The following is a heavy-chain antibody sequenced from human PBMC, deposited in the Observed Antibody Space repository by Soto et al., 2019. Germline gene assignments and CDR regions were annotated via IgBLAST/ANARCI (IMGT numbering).Heavy chain of an antibody. J-gene: IGHJ5*02. CDR2: IYHSGRT. V-gene: IGHV4-30-2*01. CDR3: AIDPLKGNWFAP. CDR1: GGSISSGGYS. Sequence: QLQLQESGSGLVRPSQTLSLTCAVSGGSISSGGYSWNWIRQPPGKGLEWIGYIYHSGRTLYNPSRPSRVXXXVXESKHQFSLQLTSVTAADTAVYYCAIDPLKGNWFAPWGQGTLVTVSS.